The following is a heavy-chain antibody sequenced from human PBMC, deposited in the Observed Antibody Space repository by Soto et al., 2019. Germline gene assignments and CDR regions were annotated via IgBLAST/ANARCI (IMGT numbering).Heavy chain of an antibody. CDR3: ASRSGTYPYYFDY. CDR1: GYTFTSYG. J-gene: IGHJ4*02. V-gene: IGHV1-18*01. D-gene: IGHD1-26*01. CDR2: ISTYNGNT. Sequence: HVQLVQSGTEVKKPGASVKVSCKVSGYTFTSYGMSWMRQAPGQGLEWMGWISTYNGNTNYAQNLQGRVSMTTDTFTSTAYMELRSLRSDDTAVYYCASRSGTYPYYFDYWGQGTLVTVSS.